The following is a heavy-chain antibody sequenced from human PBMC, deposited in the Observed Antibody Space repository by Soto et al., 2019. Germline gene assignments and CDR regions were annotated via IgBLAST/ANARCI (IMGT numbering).Heavy chain of an antibody. Sequence: SETLSLTCTVSGGSISSSSYYWGWIRQPPGKGLEWIGSIYYSGSTYYNPSLKSRVTISVDTSKNQFSLKLSSVTAADTAVYYCARRPPNGDAFDIWGQGTVVTVSS. V-gene: IGHV4-39*01. CDR3: ARRPPNGDAFDI. J-gene: IGHJ3*02. CDR1: GGSISSSSYY. CDR2: IYYSGST. D-gene: IGHD2-8*01.